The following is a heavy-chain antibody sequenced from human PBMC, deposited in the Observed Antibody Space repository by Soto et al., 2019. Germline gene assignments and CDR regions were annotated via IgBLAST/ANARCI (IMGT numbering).Heavy chain of an antibody. V-gene: IGHV1-69*06. CDR3: ARGRGSSWDYYYYYGMDV. CDR2: IIPIFGTA. D-gene: IGHD6-13*01. Sequence: SVQVSCKDSGGTFSSYAISWVRQAQGQGLEWMGGIIPIFGTANYAQKFQVRVTITADKSTSTAYMELSSLRSEDTAVYYCARGRGSSWDYYYYYGMDVWGQGTTVTVSS. CDR1: GGTFSSYA. J-gene: IGHJ6*02.